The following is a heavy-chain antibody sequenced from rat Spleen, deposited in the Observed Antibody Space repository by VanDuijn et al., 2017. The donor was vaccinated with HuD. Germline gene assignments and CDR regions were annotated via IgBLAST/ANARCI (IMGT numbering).Heavy chain of an antibody. CDR1: GFTFSNYD. J-gene: IGHJ2*01. D-gene: IGHD1-10*01. CDR3: TTTWNFDY. V-gene: IGHV5-29*01. CDR2: ISYDGRSS. Sequence: EVQLVESGGGLVQPGRSLKLSCAASGFTFSNYDMAWVRQAPKKGLEWVATISYDGRSSYYRDSVRGRFTISRDNPKSTLFLQMDSLRSEDTATYYCTTTWNFDYWGQGVMV.